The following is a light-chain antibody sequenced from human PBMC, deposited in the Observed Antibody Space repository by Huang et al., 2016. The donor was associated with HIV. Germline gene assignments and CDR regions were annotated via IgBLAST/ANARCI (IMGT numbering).Light chain of an antibody. V-gene: IGKV1-39*01. CDR1: YNVSSY. CDR2: FTS. J-gene: IGKJ1*01. Sequence: DIQMTQSPSSLSASVGDRVIITCRASYNVSSYLNWNQQKAGKAPRPLSYFTSSLQGGVPARFSGSGSGTEFTLTISSLEPEDFATYYCQQSYNTPTFGQGTKLEIQ. CDR3: QQSYNTPT.